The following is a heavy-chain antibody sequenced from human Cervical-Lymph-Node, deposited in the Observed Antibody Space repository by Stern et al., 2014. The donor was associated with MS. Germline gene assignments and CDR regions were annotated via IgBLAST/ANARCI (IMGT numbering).Heavy chain of an antibody. D-gene: IGHD2-2*01. CDR1: GGSTSSYY. CDR2: SHISGGP. Sequence: VHLVESGPGLVKPSETLSLTCTVSGGSTSSYYWSWIRQPAGKGREWIGRSHISGGPHDHPSLKCRVTMSIDTSKNQLSLNLSFVTAADTAVYYCARSPSNGMDVWGQGTTVTVSS. CDR3: ARSPSNGMDV. V-gene: IGHV4-4*07. J-gene: IGHJ6*01.